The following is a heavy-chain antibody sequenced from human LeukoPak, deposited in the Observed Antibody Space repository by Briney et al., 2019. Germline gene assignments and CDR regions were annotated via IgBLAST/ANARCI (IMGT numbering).Heavy chain of an antibody. D-gene: IGHD6-6*01. CDR2: ISASGGSK. Sequence: TGGSLSLSCAASGFTFSNAWMSWLRQAPGKGLEWVSTISASGGSKYYADSVKGLFTISRDNSKHTLYLQMNSLRADDTAVYYCGGSRSFFWGQGTLVTVSS. V-gene: IGHV3-23*01. CDR3: GGSRSFF. CDR1: GFTFSNAW. J-gene: IGHJ4*03.